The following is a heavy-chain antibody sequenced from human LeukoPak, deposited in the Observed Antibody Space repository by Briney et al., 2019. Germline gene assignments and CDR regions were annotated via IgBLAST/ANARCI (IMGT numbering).Heavy chain of an antibody. CDR3: ARVPSRRFRLQQYFDY. CDR1: GGSISSGGYY. D-gene: IGHD5-18*01. V-gene: IGHV4-31*03. J-gene: IGHJ4*02. CDR2: IYYSGST. Sequence: SQTLSLTCTVSGGSISSGGYYWSWIRQPPGKGLEWIGYIYYSGSTYYNPSLKSRVTISVDTSKNQFSLKLSSVTAAGTAVYYFARVPSRRFRLQQYFDYWGQGTLVTVSS.